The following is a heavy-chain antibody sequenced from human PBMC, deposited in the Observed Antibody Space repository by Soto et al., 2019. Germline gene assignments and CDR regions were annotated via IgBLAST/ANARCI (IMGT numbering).Heavy chain of an antibody. V-gene: IGHV6-1*01. CDR2: TYYRSKWYN. J-gene: IGHJ6*02. CDR3: ARDPAHYDSSGYPYYYYNGMDV. D-gene: IGHD3-22*01. Sequence: PSQTLSLTCAISGDTVSSNSAAWNWIRQSPSRVLEWLGKTYYRSKWYNDYAVSVKSRITINPDTSKNQFSLQLNSVTPEDTAEYYCARDPAHYDSSGYPYYYYNGMDVWGQGTTVTVSS. CDR1: GDTVSSNSAA.